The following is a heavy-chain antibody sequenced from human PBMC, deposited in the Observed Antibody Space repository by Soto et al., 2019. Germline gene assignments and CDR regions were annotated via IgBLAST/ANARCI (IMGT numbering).Heavy chain of an antibody. CDR1: GGSFGGYY. V-gene: IGHV4-34*01. J-gene: IGHJ4*02. D-gene: IGHD3-10*01. CDR2: INHSGST. CDR3: ARDKLTSDFDY. Sequence: PSETLSLTCAVYGGSFGGYYWTWIRQPPETGLEWIGEINHSGSTNYNPSLKSRVTISVDTSKNQFSLKLTSVTAADTAVYYCARDKLTSDFDYWGQGTLVTLSS.